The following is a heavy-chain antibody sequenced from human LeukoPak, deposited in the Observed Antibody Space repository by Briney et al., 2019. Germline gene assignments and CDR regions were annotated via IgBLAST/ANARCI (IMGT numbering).Heavy chain of an antibody. CDR1: GGSISSSSYY. CDR3: ARGRSSSWYVYVIPLYYFDY. J-gene: IGHJ4*02. Sequence: SETLSLTCTVSGGSISSSSYYWGWIRQPPGKGLEWIGSIYYSGSTYYNPSLKSRVTISVDTSKNQFSLKLSSVTAADTAVYYCARGRSSSWYVYVIPLYYFDYWGQGTLVTVSS. CDR2: IYYSGST. D-gene: IGHD6-13*01. V-gene: IGHV4-39*01.